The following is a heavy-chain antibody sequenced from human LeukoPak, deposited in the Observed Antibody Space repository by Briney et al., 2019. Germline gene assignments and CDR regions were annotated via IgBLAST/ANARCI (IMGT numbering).Heavy chain of an antibody. Sequence: GGSLRLSCAASGFTFSSYALSWIRQAPGKGLEWVSGIGGGGGSTYYADSVKGRFLISRDNSKNTLYLQMNGLRAEDTAIYYCAKRWWPTPADYFFDYWGQGTLVTVSS. D-gene: IGHD2-8*02. J-gene: IGHJ4*02. CDR1: GFTFSSYA. CDR3: AKRWWPTPADYFFDY. CDR2: IGGGGGST. V-gene: IGHV3-23*01.